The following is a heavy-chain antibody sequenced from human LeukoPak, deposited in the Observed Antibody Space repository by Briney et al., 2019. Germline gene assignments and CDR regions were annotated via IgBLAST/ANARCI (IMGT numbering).Heavy chain of an antibody. Sequence: ASVKVSCKASGYTFTGYYMHWVRQAPGQGLEWMGRINPNSGGTNYAQKFQGRVIMTRDTSISTAYMELSRLRSDDTAVYYCARVFNRQWLPSGYWGQGTLVTVSS. V-gene: IGHV1-2*06. CDR3: ARVFNRQWLPSGY. CDR1: GYTFTGYY. D-gene: IGHD6-19*01. CDR2: INPNSGGT. J-gene: IGHJ4*02.